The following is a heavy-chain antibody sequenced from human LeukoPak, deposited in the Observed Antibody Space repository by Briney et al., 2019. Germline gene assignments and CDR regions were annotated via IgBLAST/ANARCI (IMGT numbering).Heavy chain of an antibody. D-gene: IGHD3-10*01. Sequence: GGSLRFSCAASGFTFDDYAMHWVRQAPGKGLEWVSGISWNSGSIGYADSVKGRFTISRDNAKNSLYLQMNSLRAEDTALYYCAKDVTMVRGVIISAFDIWGQGTMVTVSS. CDR1: GFTFDDYA. CDR3: AKDVTMVRGVIISAFDI. V-gene: IGHV3-9*01. CDR2: ISWNSGSI. J-gene: IGHJ3*02.